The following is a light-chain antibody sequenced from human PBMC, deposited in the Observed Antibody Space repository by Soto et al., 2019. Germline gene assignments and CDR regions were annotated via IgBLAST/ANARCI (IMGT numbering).Light chain of an antibody. J-gene: IGLJ2*01. CDR2: ENN. CDR1: SSNIGNNY. CDR3: GTWDSSLSALV. Sequence: QSVLTQPPSVSAAPGQKVTISCSGSSSNIGNNYVSWYQQLPGTAPKLLIYENNKRPSGIPDRFSGSKSGTSATLGITGLQTGYEADYYCGTWDSSLSALVFGGGTKVTVL. V-gene: IGLV1-51*02.